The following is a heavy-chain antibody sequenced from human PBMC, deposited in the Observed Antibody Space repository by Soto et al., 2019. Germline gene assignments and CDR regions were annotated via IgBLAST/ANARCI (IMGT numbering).Heavy chain of an antibody. J-gene: IGHJ6*02. CDR1: GYTFTGYY. D-gene: IGHD1-26*01. V-gene: IGHV1-2*04. CDR3: ARGSTYREYYYYYGMDV. Sequence: ASVKVSCKASGYTFTGYYMHWVRQAPGQGLEWMGWINPNSGGTNYAQKFQGWVTMTRDTSISTAYMELSRLRSDDTAVYYCARGSTYREYYYYYGMDVWGQGTTVTVSS. CDR2: INPNSGGT.